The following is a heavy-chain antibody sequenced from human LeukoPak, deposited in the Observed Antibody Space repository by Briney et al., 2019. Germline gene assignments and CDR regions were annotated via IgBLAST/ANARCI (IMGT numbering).Heavy chain of an antibody. CDR1: GFTFSSYA. CDR3: ASLIAASGRDY. Sequence: GGSLRLSCAASGFTFSSYAMSWVRQAPGKGLEWVSAISGSGGSTYYADSVKGRFTISRDNAKNSLYLQMNSLRAEDTAVYYCASLIAASGRDYWGQGTLVTVSS. V-gene: IGHV3-23*01. J-gene: IGHJ4*02. CDR2: ISGSGGST. D-gene: IGHD6-13*01.